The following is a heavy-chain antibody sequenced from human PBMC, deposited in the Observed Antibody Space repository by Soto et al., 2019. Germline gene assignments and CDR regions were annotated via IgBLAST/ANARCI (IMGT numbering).Heavy chain of an antibody. V-gene: IGHV3-15*01. CDR1: GFTFSNAL. CDR2: IKSKTDGGTT. CDR3: TTGFTIFGVVNDP. D-gene: IGHD3-3*01. Sequence: EVQLVESGGGLVKPGGSLRLSCAASGFTFSNALMSWVRQAPGKGLEWVGRIKSKTDGGTTDYAAPVKGRFTISRDDSKNTLYLQMNSLKTEDTAVYYCTTGFTIFGVVNDPWGQGTLVTVSS. J-gene: IGHJ5*02.